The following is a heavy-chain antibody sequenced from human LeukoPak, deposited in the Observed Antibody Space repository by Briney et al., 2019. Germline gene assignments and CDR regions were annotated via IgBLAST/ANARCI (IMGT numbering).Heavy chain of an antibody. V-gene: IGHV3-53*01. CDR3: ARTSTYRFEY. CDR2: FYGGGGK. D-gene: IGHD2/OR15-2a*01. CDR1: GLTHKSRH. J-gene: IGHJ4*02. Sequence: GGPLTLPCARWGLTHKSRHMRWVPQATGKGLEWVSIFYGGGGKYYAVSRKGRFAIFRDDSRNTLFVQMNSLRAEDTAVYYCARTSTYRFEYWGQGTLVTVSS.